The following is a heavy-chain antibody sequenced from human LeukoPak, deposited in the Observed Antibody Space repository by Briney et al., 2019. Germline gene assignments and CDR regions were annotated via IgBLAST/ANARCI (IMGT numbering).Heavy chain of an antibody. CDR1: GFTFSSYE. J-gene: IGHJ4*02. D-gene: IGHD6-6*01. CDR2: ISSSGSTI. CDR3: ARDYSSSSLDY. V-gene: IGHV3-48*03. Sequence: PGGSLRLSCAASGFTFSSYEMNWVRQAPGKGLEWVSYISSSGSTIYYADSVKGRFTISRDNAKSSLYLQMNSLRAEDTALYYCARDYSSSSLDYWGQGTLVTVSS.